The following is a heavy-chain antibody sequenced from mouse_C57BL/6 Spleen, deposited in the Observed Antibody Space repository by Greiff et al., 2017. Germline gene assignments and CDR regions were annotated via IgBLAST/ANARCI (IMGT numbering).Heavy chain of an antibody. D-gene: IGHD1-1*01. Sequence: VQLQQSGAELVRPGASVTLSCKASGYTFTDYEMHWVKQTPVHGLEWIGAIDPETGGTAYNQKFKGKAILTADKSSSTAYMELRSLTSEDSAVYYCTRARAYYGSNFDYWGQGTTLTVSS. J-gene: IGHJ2*01. CDR2: IDPETGGT. V-gene: IGHV1-15*01. CDR3: TRARAYYGSNFDY. CDR1: GYTFTDYE.